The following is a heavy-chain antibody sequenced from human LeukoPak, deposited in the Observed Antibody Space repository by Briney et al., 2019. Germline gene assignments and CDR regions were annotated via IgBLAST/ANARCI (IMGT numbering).Heavy chain of an antibody. CDR1: GGSISSSSYY. J-gene: IGHJ6*03. Sequence: SETLSLTCTVSGGSISSSSYYWGWIRQPPGKGLEWIGSIYYSGSTYYDPSLKSRVTISVDTSKNQFSLKLSSVTAADTAVYYCARTAAAGYYYYYYMDVWGKGTTVTVSS. D-gene: IGHD6-13*01. CDR3: ARTAAAGYYYYYYMDV. CDR2: IYYSGST. V-gene: IGHV4-39*07.